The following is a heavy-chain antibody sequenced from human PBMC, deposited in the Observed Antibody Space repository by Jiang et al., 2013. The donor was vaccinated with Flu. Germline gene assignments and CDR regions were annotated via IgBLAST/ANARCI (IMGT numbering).Heavy chain of an antibody. V-gene: IGHV4-39*01. CDR1: GGSISSSSYY. D-gene: IGHD6-19*01. J-gene: IGHJ4*02. CDR3: ARGYSSGWYEPRVDYYFDY. CDR2: IYYSGST. Sequence: LLKPSETLSLTCTVSGGSISSSSYYWGWIRQPPGKGLEWIGSIYYSGSTYYNPSLKSRVTISVDTSKNQFSLKLSSVTAADTAVYYCARGYSSGWYEPRVDYYFDYWGQGTLVTVSS.